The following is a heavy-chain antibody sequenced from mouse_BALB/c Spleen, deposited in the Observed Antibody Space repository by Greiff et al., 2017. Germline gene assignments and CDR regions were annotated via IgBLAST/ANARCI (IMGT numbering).Heavy chain of an antibody. D-gene: IGHD1-2*01. J-gene: IGHJ2*01. CDR3: ARAYGYYFDY. V-gene: IGHV3-2*02. Sequence: LVESGPGLVKPSQSLSLTCTVTGYSITSDYAWNWIRQFPGNKLEWMGYISYSGSTSYNPSLKSRISITRDTSKNQFFLQLNSVTTEDTATYYCARAYGYYFDYWGQGTTLTVSS. CDR2: ISYSGST. CDR1: GYSITSDYA.